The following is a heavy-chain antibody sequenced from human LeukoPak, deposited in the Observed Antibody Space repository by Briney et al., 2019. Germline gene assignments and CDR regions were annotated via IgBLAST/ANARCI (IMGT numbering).Heavy chain of an antibody. J-gene: IGHJ4*02. CDR2: IYYSGST. D-gene: IGHD6-13*01. CDR3: ARGRSGGAAAEFDY. V-gene: IGHV4-4*02. Sequence: PSETLSLTCAVSGGSISSSNWWSWVRRPPGKGLEWIGYIYYSGSTNYNPSLKSRVTISVDTSKNQFSLKLSSVTAADTAVYYCARGRSGGAAAEFDYWGQGTLVTVSS. CDR1: GGSISSSNW.